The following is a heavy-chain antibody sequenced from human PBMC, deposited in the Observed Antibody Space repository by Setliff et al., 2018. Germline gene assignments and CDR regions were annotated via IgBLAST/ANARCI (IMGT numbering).Heavy chain of an antibody. J-gene: IGHJ6*02. V-gene: IGHV3-21*01. Sequence: GGSLRLSCAASGFTFSSYSMNWVRQAPGKGLEWVSSISTSSTYIYYADSVKGRFTISRDNAKNSLYLQMNSLRAEDTAVYYCARDHVYGSQYYYYYYGMDVWGQGTTVTVSS. CDR1: GFTFSSYS. D-gene: IGHD3-10*01. CDR2: ISTSSTYI. CDR3: ARDHVYGSQYYYYYYGMDV.